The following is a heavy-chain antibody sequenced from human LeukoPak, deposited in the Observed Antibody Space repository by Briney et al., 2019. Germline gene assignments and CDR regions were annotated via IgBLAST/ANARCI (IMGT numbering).Heavy chain of an antibody. Sequence: GGSLRLSCAASGFTFSSYGMHWVRQAPGKGLEWVAFIRYDGSNKYYADSVKGRFTISRDNSKNTLYLQMNSLRAEDTAVYYCAKDRQRFGELLPFDYWGQGTLGTVSS. J-gene: IGHJ4*02. D-gene: IGHD3-10*01. CDR3: AKDRQRFGELLPFDY. CDR2: IRYDGSNK. CDR1: GFTFSSYG. V-gene: IGHV3-30*02.